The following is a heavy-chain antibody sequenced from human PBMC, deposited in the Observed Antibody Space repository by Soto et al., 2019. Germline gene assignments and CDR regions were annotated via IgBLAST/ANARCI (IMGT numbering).Heavy chain of an antibody. CDR3: AKDKTGYSYGHYYFDY. V-gene: IGHV3-9*01. CDR2: ISWNSGSI. Sequence: LRLSCAASGFTFDDYAMHWVRQAPGKGLEWVSGISWNSGSIGYADSVKGRFTISRDNAKNSLYLQMNSLRAEDTALYYCAKDKTGYSYGHYYFDYWGQGTLVTVSS. J-gene: IGHJ4*02. D-gene: IGHD5-18*01. CDR1: GFTFDDYA.